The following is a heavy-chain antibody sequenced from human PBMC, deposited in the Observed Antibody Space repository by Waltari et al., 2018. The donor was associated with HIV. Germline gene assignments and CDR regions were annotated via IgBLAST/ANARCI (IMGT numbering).Heavy chain of an antibody. CDR1: GYTFTSYA. J-gene: IGHJ4*02. D-gene: IGHD3-10*01. Sequence: QVQLVQSGAEVKKPGASVKVSCKASGYTFTSYAMHWVRQAPGQRLEWMGWINAGNGNTKYSQKFQGRVTITRDTSASTAYMELSSLRSEDTAVYYCARVAIIWFGEYTVDYWGQGTLVTVSS. CDR2: INAGNGNT. CDR3: ARVAIIWFGEYTVDY. V-gene: IGHV1-3*01.